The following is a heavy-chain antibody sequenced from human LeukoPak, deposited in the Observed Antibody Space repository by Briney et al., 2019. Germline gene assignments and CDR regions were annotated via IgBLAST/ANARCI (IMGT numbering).Heavy chain of an antibody. CDR2: IYPGYSHS. J-gene: IGHJ4*02. Sequence: GESLKISCKGSGYSFTSYWIGLGRQMPGKGLQWRCIIYPGYSHSIYTPSFQGQVTISADKSISTAYLQWSSLKASDSAMYYCARTSVTATYFDNWGQGTLVTVSS. CDR1: GYSFTSYW. D-gene: IGHD2-21*02. V-gene: IGHV5-51*01. CDR3: ARTSVTATYFDN.